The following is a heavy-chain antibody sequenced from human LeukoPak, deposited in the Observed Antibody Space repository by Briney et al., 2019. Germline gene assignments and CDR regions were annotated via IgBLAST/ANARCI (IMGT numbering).Heavy chain of an antibody. CDR3: ARVELGAYGDYVDNFDY. CDR2: INHSGST. D-gene: IGHD4-17*01. Sequence: SETLSLTCPVYGGSFSGYYWSWIRQPPGKGLEWIGEINHSGSTNYSPSLKSRVTISVDTSKNQFSLKLSSVTAADTAVYYCARVELGAYGDYVDNFDYWGQGTLVTVSS. CDR1: GGSFSGYY. J-gene: IGHJ4*02. V-gene: IGHV4-34*01.